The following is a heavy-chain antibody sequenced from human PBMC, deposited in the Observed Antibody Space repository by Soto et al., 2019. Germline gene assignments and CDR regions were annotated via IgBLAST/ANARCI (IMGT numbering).Heavy chain of an antibody. CDR1: GFTLNNYF. CDR2: IKQDGSEI. V-gene: IGHV3-7*03. D-gene: IGHD1-26*01. J-gene: IGHJ6*02. Sequence: GGSLRLSCAASGFTLNNYFMSWVRQAPGKGLEWVANIKQDGSEIYYVDSVKGRFTISRDNAKNSLYLQMSGLRAEDTAVYYCARNWREDYYGMDVWGQGTTVTVSS. CDR3: ARNWREDYYGMDV.